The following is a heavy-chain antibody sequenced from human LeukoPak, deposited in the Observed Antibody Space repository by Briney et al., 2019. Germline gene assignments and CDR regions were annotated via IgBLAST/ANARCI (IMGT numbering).Heavy chain of an antibody. CDR2: IYYSAST. V-gene: IGHV4-59*01. J-gene: IGHJ5*02. CDR1: GGSISSYY. CDR3: ARHWPAPKRTIAAAGREFDP. D-gene: IGHD6-13*01. Sequence: SETLSLTCTVSGGSISSYYWSWIRQPPGNGLEWIGYIYYSASTNYNPSLKSRVTISVDTSKNQFSLKLSSVTAADTAVYYCARHWPAPKRTIAAAGREFDPWGQGTLVTVSS.